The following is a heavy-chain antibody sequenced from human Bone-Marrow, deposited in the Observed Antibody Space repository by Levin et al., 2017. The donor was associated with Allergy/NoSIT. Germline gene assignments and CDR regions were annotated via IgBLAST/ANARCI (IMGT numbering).Heavy chain of an antibody. CDR3: GRTGPRSARAAFFDP. CDR1: GGSISSDSHY. V-gene: IGHV4-39*01. J-gene: IGHJ5*02. CDR2: IFYSGTP. D-gene: IGHD2-15*01. Sequence: PSETLSLTCTVSGGSISSDSHYWGWVRQTPGTGLEWIASIFYSGTPHYNPSLKSRVTIAVDTSKNQFSLRLSSVSAADTAVYYCGRTGPRSARAAFFDPWGQGTLVTVSS.